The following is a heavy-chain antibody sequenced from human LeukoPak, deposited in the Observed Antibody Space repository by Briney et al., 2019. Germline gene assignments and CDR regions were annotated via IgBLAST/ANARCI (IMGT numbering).Heavy chain of an antibody. Sequence: GGSLRLSCAASGFTFSSYEMNWVRQAPGKGLEWVSYISSSGSTIYYADSVKGRFTISRDNAKNSLYLQMNSLRAEDTAVYYCARDNVDTAMVGDVRFGYWGQGTLVTVSS. D-gene: IGHD5-18*01. CDR2: ISSSGSTI. J-gene: IGHJ4*02. CDR1: GFTFSSYE. V-gene: IGHV3-48*03. CDR3: ARDNVDTAMVGDVRFGY.